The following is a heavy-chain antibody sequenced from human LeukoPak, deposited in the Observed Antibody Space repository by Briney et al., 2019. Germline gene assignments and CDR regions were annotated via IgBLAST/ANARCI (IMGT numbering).Heavy chain of an antibody. J-gene: IGHJ4*02. V-gene: IGHV3-21*01. Sequence: GGSLRLSCAASGFTFSRSSMAWVRQAPGKGLECVPSIASGGEYIYHADSVKGRFTISRDNAKNSLHLEMSSLRAEDTAVYYCVRDHYCANGECYDYWGQGTLVTVSS. CDR3: VRDHYCANGECYDY. CDR1: GFTFSRSS. D-gene: IGHD2-8*01. CDR2: IASGGEYI.